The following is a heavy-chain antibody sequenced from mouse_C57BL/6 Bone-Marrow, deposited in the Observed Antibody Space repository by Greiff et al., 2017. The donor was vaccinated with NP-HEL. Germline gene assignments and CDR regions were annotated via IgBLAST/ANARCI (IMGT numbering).Heavy chain of an antibody. CDR1: GYTFTDYY. CDR3: ARLGYYFDY. J-gene: IGHJ2*01. V-gene: IGHV1-19*01. CDR2: INPYNGGT. Sequence: VQLKESGPVLVKPGASVKMSCKASGYTFTDYYMNWVKQSHGKSLEWIGVINPYNGGTSYNQKFKGKATLTVDKSSSTAYMELNSLTSEDSAVYYCARLGYYFDYWGQGTTLTVSS. D-gene: IGHD3-1*01.